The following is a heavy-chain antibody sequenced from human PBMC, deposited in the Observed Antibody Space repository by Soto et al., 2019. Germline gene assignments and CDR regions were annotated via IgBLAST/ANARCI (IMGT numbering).Heavy chain of an antibody. D-gene: IGHD3-10*01. Sequence: SVKVSCKASGGTFSSYAISWVRQAPGQGLEWMGGIIPIFGTANYAQKFQGRVTITADASTSTAYMELSSLRSEDTAVYYCASERVYYCGWGRNYYFYGMDVWGQGTTVTVSS. CDR2: IIPIFGTA. CDR3: ASERVYYCGWGRNYYFYGMDV. J-gene: IGHJ6*02. CDR1: GGTFSSYA. V-gene: IGHV1-69*13.